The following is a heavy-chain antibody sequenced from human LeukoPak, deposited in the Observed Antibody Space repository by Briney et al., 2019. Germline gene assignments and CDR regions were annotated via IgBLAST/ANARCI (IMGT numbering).Heavy chain of an antibody. D-gene: IGHD4-17*01. J-gene: IGHJ5*02. CDR1: VYTFTGYY. CDR3: ERDLGYGDYMGWFDP. CDR2: INPNSRGT. V-gene: IGHV1-2*02. Sequence: SVKVSCKCSVYTFTGYYMRWVRQAPGQGGEWMGWINPNSRGTNFAQKSKVRVTLTMDTSTTTAYISLSVLCSHDTARYYCERDLGYGDYMGWFDPWGQGTLVTVSS.